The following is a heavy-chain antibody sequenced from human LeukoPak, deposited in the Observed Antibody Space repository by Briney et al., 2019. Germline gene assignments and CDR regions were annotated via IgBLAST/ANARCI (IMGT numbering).Heavy chain of an antibody. Sequence: SETLSLTCTVSGGSISSSSYSWSWIRQPPGKGLEWIGYIYHSGSTYYNPSLKSRVTISMDTTKNQFSLKLTSVTAADTAVYYCAGKYYYDSTGYFYVDWWGQGTLVTVSS. J-gene: IGHJ4*02. CDR2: IYHSGST. CDR1: GGSISSSSYS. V-gene: IGHV4-30-2*01. CDR3: AGKYYYDSTGYFYVDW. D-gene: IGHD3-22*01.